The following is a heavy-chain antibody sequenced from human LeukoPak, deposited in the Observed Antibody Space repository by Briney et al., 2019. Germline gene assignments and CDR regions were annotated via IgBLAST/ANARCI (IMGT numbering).Heavy chain of an antibody. CDR2: ISYDGSNK. J-gene: IGHJ3*02. D-gene: IGHD3-3*01. CDR3: AKDSPTIFGVVTPRQAFDI. V-gene: IGHV3-30*18. CDR1: GFTFSSYG. Sequence: GGSLRLSCAASGFTFSSYGMHWVRQAPGKGLEWVAVISYDGSNKYYADSVKGRFTISRDNSKNTLYLQMNSLRAEDTAVYYCAKDSPTIFGVVTPRQAFDIWGQGTMVTVSS.